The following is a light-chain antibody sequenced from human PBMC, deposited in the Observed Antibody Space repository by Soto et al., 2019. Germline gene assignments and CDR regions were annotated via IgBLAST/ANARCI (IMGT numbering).Light chain of an antibody. CDR1: DTDIGFYNY. J-gene: IGLJ3*02. Sequence: QSVLTQPASVSGSPGQSITISCTGSDTDIGFYNYLSWYQQHPGKAPRLIIFVVSHRPSGISYRFSASKSANAASLTISGLQPEDEAHYYCASYTRRNTWLFGGGTQLTVL. CDR2: VVS. V-gene: IGLV2-14*03. CDR3: ASYTRRNTWL.